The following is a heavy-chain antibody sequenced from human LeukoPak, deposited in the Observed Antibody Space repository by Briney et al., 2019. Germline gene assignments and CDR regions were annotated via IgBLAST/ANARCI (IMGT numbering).Heavy chain of an antibody. Sequence: ASVKVSCKASGYTFTSYGISWVRQAPGQGLEWMGWISAYNGNTNYAQKLQGRVTMTTDTSTSTAYMELSRLRPDDTAVYYCATLQLLWFGGPIEPPPDDAFDIWGQGTMVTVSS. J-gene: IGHJ3*02. CDR3: ATLQLLWFGGPIEPPPDDAFDI. D-gene: IGHD3-10*01. CDR2: ISAYNGNT. CDR1: GYTFTSYG. V-gene: IGHV1-18*01.